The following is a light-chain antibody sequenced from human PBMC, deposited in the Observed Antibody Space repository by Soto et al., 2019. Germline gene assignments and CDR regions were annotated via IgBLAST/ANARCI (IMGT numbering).Light chain of an antibody. CDR2: YAS. J-gene: IGKJ2*01. V-gene: IGKV3-15*01. CDR3: QAYYQWPSYT. CDR1: QSVGSN. Sequence: EIVMTQSPLTLSASPGERAIFSCRASQSVGSNLAWYQQKPGQSPRLLVCYASTRATAIPARFSGSGSGTEFTLTINALQPEDFAVYYCQAYYQWPSYTFGQGTKVDI.